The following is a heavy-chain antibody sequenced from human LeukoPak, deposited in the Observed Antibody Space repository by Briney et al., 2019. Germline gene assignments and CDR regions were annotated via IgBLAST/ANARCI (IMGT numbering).Heavy chain of an antibody. J-gene: IGHJ6*03. CDR3: AREEGGYCSGGNCYFYYYMDV. CDR1: GDSISSGGYF. CDR2: IYHSGST. D-gene: IGHD2-15*01. Sequence: SETLSLTCAVSGDSISSGGYFWSWIRQPPGKGLEWIGEIYHSGSTNYNPSLKSRVTISVDKSKNQFSLKLSSVTAADTAVYYCAREEGGYCSGGNCYFYYYMDVWGKGTTVTVSS. V-gene: IGHV4-30-2*01.